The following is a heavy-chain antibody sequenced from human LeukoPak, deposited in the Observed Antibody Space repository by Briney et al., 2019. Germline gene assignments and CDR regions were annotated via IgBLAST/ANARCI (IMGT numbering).Heavy chain of an antibody. CDR3: ARDLKATTDAFDI. J-gene: IGHJ3*02. D-gene: IGHD1-1*01. CDR2: IIPIFGTA. CDR1: GGTFSSYA. V-gene: IGHV1-69*05. Sequence: SVKVSCKASGGTFSSYAISWVRQAPGQGLEWMGGIIPIFGTANYAQKFQGRVTITTDKSTSTAYMELSSLRSEDTAVYYCARDLKATTDAFDIWGQGTMVTVSS.